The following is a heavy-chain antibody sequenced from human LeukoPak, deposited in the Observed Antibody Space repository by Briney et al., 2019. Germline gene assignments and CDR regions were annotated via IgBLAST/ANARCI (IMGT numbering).Heavy chain of an antibody. CDR2: ISSTGGST. CDR1: GFTFGNYA. CDR3: VKDQHCSTISCATRTGFDP. Sequence: GGSLRLSCSASGFTFGNYAMHWVRQAPGKGLEFVSGISSTGGSTNYPDSVKDRFSISRDNSKNTLYLQMTSLRADDTAVYYCVKDQHCSTISCATRTGFDPWGQGASVTVSS. D-gene: IGHD2-2*01. V-gene: IGHV3-64D*06. J-gene: IGHJ5*02.